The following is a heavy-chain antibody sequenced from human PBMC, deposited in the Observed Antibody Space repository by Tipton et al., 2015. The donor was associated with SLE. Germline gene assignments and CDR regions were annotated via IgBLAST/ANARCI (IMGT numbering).Heavy chain of an antibody. CDR3: ASAPHPYYFDY. V-gene: IGHV4-34*01. CDR1: GGSFSVYY. Sequence: TLSLTCAVHGGSFSVYYWSWIRQSPEKGLEWIGEINHRGDSNYNPSLKSRVTMSVDRSKNQFSLKVTSVTAADTAVYYCASAPHPYYFDYWGQGTLVTVSS. CDR2: INHRGDS. J-gene: IGHJ4*02.